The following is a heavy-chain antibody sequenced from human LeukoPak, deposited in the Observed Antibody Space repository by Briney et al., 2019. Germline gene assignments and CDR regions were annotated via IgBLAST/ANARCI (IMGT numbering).Heavy chain of an antibody. J-gene: IGHJ4*02. CDR1: GASISSEAYY. CDR2: ISHSGYT. Sequence: SQTLSLTCTVSGASISSEAYYWSWVRQHPAKGLEWIAYISHSGYTYYNPSLNGRATISVGMSRSQFSLTLSSVTAADTAVYYCARVRGYSYGELDFWGQGTLVTVSS. CDR3: ARVRGYSYGELDF. V-gene: IGHV4-31*03. D-gene: IGHD5-18*01.